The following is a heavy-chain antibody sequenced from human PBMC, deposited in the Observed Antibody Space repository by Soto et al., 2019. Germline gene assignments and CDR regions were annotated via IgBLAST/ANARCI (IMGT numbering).Heavy chain of an antibody. J-gene: IGHJ5*02. CDR3: ARVPRCSSTSCYAKVGYGKGENWFDP. CDR1: GGSFSGYY. D-gene: IGHD2-2*01. V-gene: IGHV4-34*01. Sequence: PSETLSLTCAVYGGSFSGYYWSWIRQPPGKGLEWIGEINHSGSTNYNPSLKSRVTISVDTSKNQFSLKLSSVTAADTAVYYCARVPRCSSTSCYAKVGYGKGENWFDPWGQGTPVTSPQ. CDR2: INHSGST.